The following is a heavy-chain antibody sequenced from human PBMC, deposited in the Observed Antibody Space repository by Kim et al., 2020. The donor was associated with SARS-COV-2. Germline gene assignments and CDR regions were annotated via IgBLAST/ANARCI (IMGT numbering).Heavy chain of an antibody. CDR2: INSDGTST. J-gene: IGHJ4*02. V-gene: IGHV3-74*01. CDR3: ARGLGPDSSSWYY. CDR1: GLTFSSYW. Sequence: GGSLRLSCAVSGLTFSSYWMHWVRQAPGKGLVWVSRINSDGTSTNYADSVKGRFTISRDNAKNTLYLQMNSLRAEDTAVYYCARGLGPDSSSWYYWGQGTLVTVSS. D-gene: IGHD6-13*01.